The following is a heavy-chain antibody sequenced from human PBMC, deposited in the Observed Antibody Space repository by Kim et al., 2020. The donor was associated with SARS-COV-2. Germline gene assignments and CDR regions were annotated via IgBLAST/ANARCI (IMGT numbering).Heavy chain of an antibody. D-gene: IGHD5-18*01. CDR1: GFTFDDYA. CDR3: AKDINSWTYTAMGDFDY. V-gene: IGHV3-9*01. Sequence: GGSLRLSCAASGFTFDDYAMHWVRQAPGKGLEWVSGISWNSGSIGYADSVKGRFTISRDNAKNSLYLQMNSLRAEDTALYYCAKDINSWTYTAMGDFDY. CDR2: ISWNSGSI. J-gene: IGHJ4*01.